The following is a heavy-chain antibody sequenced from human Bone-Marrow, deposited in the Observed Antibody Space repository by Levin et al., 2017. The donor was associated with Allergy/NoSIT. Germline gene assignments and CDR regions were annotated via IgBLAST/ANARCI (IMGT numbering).Heavy chain of an antibody. CDR2: IYPGDSDT. Sequence: GESLKISCQASGYTYNSYWIGWVRQKPGKGLEWMGVIYPGDSDTRYSPSWQGQVTISADRSIRTAYLQWDSLKASDSAIYYCARQRLLDDKFYMDVWGKGTTVTVS. CDR3: ARQRLLDDKFYMDV. V-gene: IGHV5-51*01. D-gene: IGHD1-1*01. J-gene: IGHJ6*03. CDR1: GYTYNSYW.